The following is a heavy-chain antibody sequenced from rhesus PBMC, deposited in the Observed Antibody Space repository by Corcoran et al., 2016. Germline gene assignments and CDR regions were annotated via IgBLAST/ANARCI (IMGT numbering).Heavy chain of an antibody. Sequence: QVQLQQWGEGLVKPSETLSLTCAVYGGSISAYHYWSWIRQPPGKGLEWIGYIYANSASTNYNPSLNNRVTISKDRSKNQFSLKLTSVTAADTAVYYCARGGTGGLDSWGQGVVVTVSS. CDR3: ARGGTGGLDS. V-gene: IGHV4-73*01. CDR2: IYANSAST. J-gene: IGHJ6*01. CDR1: GGSISAYHY. D-gene: IGHD5-24*01.